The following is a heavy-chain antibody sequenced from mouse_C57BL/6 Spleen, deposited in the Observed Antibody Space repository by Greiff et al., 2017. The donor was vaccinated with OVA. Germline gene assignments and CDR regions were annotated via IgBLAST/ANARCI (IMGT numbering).Heavy chain of an antibody. CDR2: IYPGDGDT. Sequence: QVQLKQSGAELVKPGASVKISCKASGYAFSSYWMNWVKQRPGKGLEWIGQIYPGDGDTNYNGKFKGKATLTADKSSSTAYMQLSSLTSEDSAVYFCARAYGYERGFDYWGQGTTLTVSS. V-gene: IGHV1-80*01. CDR3: ARAYGYERGFDY. D-gene: IGHD2-2*01. CDR1: GYAFSSYW. J-gene: IGHJ2*01.